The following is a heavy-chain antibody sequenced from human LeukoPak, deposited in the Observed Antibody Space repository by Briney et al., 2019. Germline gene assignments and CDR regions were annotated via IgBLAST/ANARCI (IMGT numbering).Heavy chain of an antibody. CDR3: ARAKWELSTSESPYYYYYMDV. J-gene: IGHJ6*03. CDR1: GYTFTSYY. Sequence: ASVKVSCKASGYTFTSYYMHWVRQAPGQGLEWMGWINPNSGGTNYAQKFQGRVTMTRDTSISTAYMELSRLRSDDTAVYYCARAKWELSTSESPYYYYYMDVWGKGTTVTISS. CDR2: INPNSGGT. D-gene: IGHD1-26*01. V-gene: IGHV1-2*02.